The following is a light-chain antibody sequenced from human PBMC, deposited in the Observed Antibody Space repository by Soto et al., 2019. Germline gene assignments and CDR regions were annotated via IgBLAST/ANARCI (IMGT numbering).Light chain of an antibody. CDR1: QSVSNN. V-gene: IGKV3-15*01. CDR3: QQYNVWPRT. J-gene: IGKJ1*01. Sequence: EIVMTQSPATLSLSRGEGATLSCRANQSVSNNLAWYQQKPGQAPRLLIYHASLRATGIPARFSGSGSGTELTLTISSLQSEDFAIYYCQQYNVWPRTFGQGTKVDIK. CDR2: HAS.